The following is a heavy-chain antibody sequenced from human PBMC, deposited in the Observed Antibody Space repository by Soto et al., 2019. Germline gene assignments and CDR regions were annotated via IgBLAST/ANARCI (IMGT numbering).Heavy chain of an antibody. V-gene: IGHV1-69*13. J-gene: IGHJ4*02. D-gene: IGHD6-13*01. Sequence: SVKVSCKASGGTFSSYAISWVRQAPGQGLEWMGGIIPIFGTANYAQKFQGRVTITADESTSTAYMELSSLKASDTAVYYCARPASGSSPDYWGQGTLVTVSS. CDR2: IIPIFGTA. CDR3: ARPASGSSPDY. CDR1: GGTFSSYA.